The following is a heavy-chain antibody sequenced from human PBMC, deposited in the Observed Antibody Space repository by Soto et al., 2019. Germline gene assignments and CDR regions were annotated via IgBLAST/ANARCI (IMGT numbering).Heavy chain of an antibody. CDR3: ARGGGRDGYNYYFDF. J-gene: IGHJ4*02. CDR1: GGSISRGDYY. CDR2: IYYSGTT. V-gene: IGHV4-30-4*01. D-gene: IGHD5-12*01. Sequence: PSETLSLTCTVSGGSISRGDYYWNWIRQPPGKGLEWIGYIYYSGTTYYNPSLKSRVTTSVDMSKNQFSLKLSSVTAADTAVYYCARGGGRDGYNYYFDFWGQGTLVTVSS.